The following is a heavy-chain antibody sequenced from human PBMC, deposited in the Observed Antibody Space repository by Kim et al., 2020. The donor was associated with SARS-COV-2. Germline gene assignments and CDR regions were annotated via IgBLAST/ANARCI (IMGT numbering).Heavy chain of an antibody. CDR1: GGSISGGDYY. V-gene: IGHV4-39*01. D-gene: IGHD4-4*01. J-gene: IGHJ6*02. Sequence: SETLSLTCAVSGGSISGGDYYWDWIRQPPGKGLQWIGIINYSGTTYFNPALKSRVTVSVDTSNNQFSLKLTSVTAADTAVYYCARLIRSTVPNYYYYAMDVWGQGTTVTVSS. CDR2: INYSGTT. CDR3: ARLIRSTVPNYYYYAMDV.